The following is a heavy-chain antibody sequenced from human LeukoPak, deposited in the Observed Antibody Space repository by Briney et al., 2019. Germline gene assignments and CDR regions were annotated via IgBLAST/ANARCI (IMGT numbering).Heavy chain of an antibody. D-gene: IGHD2-2*01. J-gene: IGHJ4*02. CDR2: ISGYNGNT. V-gene: IGHV1-18*01. Sequence: ASVKPSCKASGYRFTSYGISWVRQSPGQGLEWMGWISGYNGNTNYAQKLQGRVTMTTDTSTSTAYMELRSLRSDDTAVYYCAREYCSTTRWYMADYCGQRGIFSASS. CDR1: GYRFTSYG. CDR3: AREYCSTTRWYMADY.